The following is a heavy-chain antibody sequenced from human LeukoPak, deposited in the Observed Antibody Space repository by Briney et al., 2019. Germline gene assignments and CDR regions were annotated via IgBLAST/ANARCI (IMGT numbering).Heavy chain of an antibody. Sequence: SETLSLTCAVYGGSFSGYYWSWIRQPPGKGLEWIGEINHSGSANYNPSLKSRVTISVDTSKNQFSLKLSSVTAADTAVYYCARVYCSSTSCYAFDIWGQGTMVTVSS. CDR3: ARVYCSSTSCYAFDI. V-gene: IGHV4-34*01. CDR1: GGSFSGYY. CDR2: INHSGSA. J-gene: IGHJ3*02. D-gene: IGHD2-2*01.